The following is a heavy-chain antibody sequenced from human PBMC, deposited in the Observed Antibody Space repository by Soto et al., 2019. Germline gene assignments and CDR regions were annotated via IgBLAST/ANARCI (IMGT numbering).Heavy chain of an antibody. V-gene: IGHV4-34*01. D-gene: IGHD3-3*01. Sequence: QVQLQQWGAGLLKPAETLSLTCAVYGESFSGYYWSWIRQPPGKGLEWIGEINHFGSTNYNPSLKGRVNISVDTYRKQVSLKLTSVTAADTAVYYCARGQSMTIFGVVTPEAFYIWGQGTMVTVSS. J-gene: IGHJ3*02. CDR2: INHFGST. CDR1: GESFSGYY. CDR3: ARGQSMTIFGVVTPEAFYI.